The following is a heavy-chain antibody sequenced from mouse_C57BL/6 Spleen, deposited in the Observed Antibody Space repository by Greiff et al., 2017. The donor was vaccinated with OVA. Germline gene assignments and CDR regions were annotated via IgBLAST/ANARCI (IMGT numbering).Heavy chain of an antibody. Sequence: EVKLQESGGGLVQPGESLTLSCESTDYAFPSHDMSWVRKTPEKRLELVAAINSDGGSTYYPDTMERRFIISRDNTKKTLYLQMSRLRTEDTAVYYCARRGSSYVWYFEVWGTGTTVTGSS. CDR1: DYAFPSHD. CDR2: INSDGGST. CDR3: ARRGSSYVWYFEV. D-gene: IGHD1-1*01. V-gene: IGHV5-2*03. J-gene: IGHJ1*03.